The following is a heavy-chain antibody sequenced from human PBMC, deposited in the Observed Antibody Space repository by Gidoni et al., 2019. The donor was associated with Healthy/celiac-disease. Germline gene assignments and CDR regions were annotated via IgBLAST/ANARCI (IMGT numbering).Heavy chain of an antibody. CDR3: ARVLLAAPNLFDP. CDR2: ISSSSSYI. J-gene: IGHJ5*02. D-gene: IGHD6-25*01. Sequence: EVQLVESGEGLVKPGGSLRLSCAASGFPFSSYSMNWVRQAPGKGLECGSSISSSSSYIYYADSVTGRFTISRDNAKNSLYLQMNSLRAEYTAVYYCARVLLAAPNLFDPGCQGTLVTVSS. CDR1: GFPFSSYS. V-gene: IGHV3-21*01.